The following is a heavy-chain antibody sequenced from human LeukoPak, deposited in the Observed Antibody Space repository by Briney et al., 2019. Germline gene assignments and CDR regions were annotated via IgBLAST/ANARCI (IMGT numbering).Heavy chain of an antibody. CDR2: ISYDGSNK. V-gene: IGHV3-30*18. Sequence: GGSLRLSCAASGFTLSSYGMHWVRQAPGKGLEWVAVISYDGSNKYYADSVKGRFTISRDNSKNTLYLQMNSLRAEDTAVYYCAKAGRGDTAMVTDYWGQGTLVTVSS. J-gene: IGHJ4*02. CDR1: GFTLSSYG. CDR3: AKAGRGDTAMVTDY. D-gene: IGHD5-18*01.